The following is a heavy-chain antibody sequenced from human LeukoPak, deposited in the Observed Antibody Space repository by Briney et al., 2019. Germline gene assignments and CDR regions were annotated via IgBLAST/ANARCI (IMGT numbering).Heavy chain of an antibody. V-gene: IGHV3-21*01. CDR2: ISSSSSYI. D-gene: IGHD6-19*01. CDR3: ARDIGATAVAGTTYGDSLAN. CDR1: GFTFSSYS. Sequence: GGSLRLSCAASGFTFSSYSMNWVRQAPGKGLEWVSSISSSSSYIYYADSVKGRFTISRDNAKNSLYLQMNSLRAEDTAVYYCARDIGATAVAGTTYGDSLANWGQGTLVTVSS. J-gene: IGHJ4*02.